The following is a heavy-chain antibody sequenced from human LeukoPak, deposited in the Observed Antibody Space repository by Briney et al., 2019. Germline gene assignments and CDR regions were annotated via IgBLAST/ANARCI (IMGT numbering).Heavy chain of an antibody. J-gene: IGHJ4*02. CDR3: ARLYSSAWYRGSLYFDN. CDR2: IFYSGST. V-gene: IGHV4-59*01. CDR1: GGSISSYY. D-gene: IGHD6-13*01. Sequence: NPSETLSLTCTVSGGSISSYYWSWLRQPPGKGLEWIGHIFYSGSTNYDPSLKSRVTISLDTSKNHFSLKLRSVTATDTAIYYCARLYSSAWYRGSLYFDNWGQGTLVTVSS.